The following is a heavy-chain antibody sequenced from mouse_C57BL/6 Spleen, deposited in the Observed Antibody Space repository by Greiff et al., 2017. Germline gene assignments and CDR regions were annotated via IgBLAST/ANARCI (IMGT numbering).Heavy chain of an antibody. CDR3: ARERDNSYAMDY. Sequence: EVKLMESGGGLVKPGGSLKLSCAASGFTFSSYAMSWVRQTPEKRLEWVATISDGGSYTYYPDNVKGRFTISRDNAKNNLYLQMSHLKSEDAAMYYCARERDNSYAMDYWGQGTSVTVSS. V-gene: IGHV5-4*01. CDR2: ISDGGSYT. J-gene: IGHJ4*01. CDR1: GFTFSSYA.